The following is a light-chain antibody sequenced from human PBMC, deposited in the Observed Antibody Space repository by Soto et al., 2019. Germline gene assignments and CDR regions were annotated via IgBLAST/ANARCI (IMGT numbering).Light chain of an antibody. CDR1: QGIRNF. V-gene: IGKV1-27*01. J-gene: IGKJ3*01. CDR2: AAS. Sequence: DLQMTQSPTSLSASVGDRVTITCRASQGIRNFVAWYQQKPGKAPKLLIYAASTLQSRVPSRFSGSGSGTDFTLTINSLQPEDVATYSCQKYSSVPVFGPGTKVEIK. CDR3: QKYSSVPV.